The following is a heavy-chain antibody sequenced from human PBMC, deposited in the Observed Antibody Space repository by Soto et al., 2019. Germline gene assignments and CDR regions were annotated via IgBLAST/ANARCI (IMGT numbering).Heavy chain of an antibody. V-gene: IGHV3-7*01. CDR2: IKQDGSDR. CDR1: TLMPGPYW. CDR3: AILSRRQLRYIVF. D-gene: IGHD1-1*01. J-gene: IGHJ1*01. Sequence: GGSRIDSCAVSTLMPGPYWMSWVRLVPGKELEWVSNIKQDGSDRNYADSVKGRFTISRDNAGNSMYLQMNSLRAEDTAVYFFAILSRRQLRYIVFRGQ.